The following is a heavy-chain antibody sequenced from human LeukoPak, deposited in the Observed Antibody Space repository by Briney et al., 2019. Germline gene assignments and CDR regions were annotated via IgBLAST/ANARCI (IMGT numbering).Heavy chain of an antibody. CDR1: GFTFSSYA. Sequence: PGGSLRLSCAASGFTFSSYAMHWVRKAPGKGLEWVAVISYDGSNKYYADSVKGRFTISRDNSKNTLYLQMNSLRAEDTAVYYCARARYDSSGYYDYWGQGTLVTVSS. J-gene: IGHJ4*02. CDR3: ARARYDSSGYYDY. CDR2: ISYDGSNK. V-gene: IGHV3-30*04. D-gene: IGHD3-22*01.